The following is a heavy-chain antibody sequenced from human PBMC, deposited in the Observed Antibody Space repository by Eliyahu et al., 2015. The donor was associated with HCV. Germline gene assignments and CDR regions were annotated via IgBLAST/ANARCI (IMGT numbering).Heavy chain of an antibody. J-gene: IGHJ5*02. V-gene: IGHV4-59*01. CDR1: GGSIXXYS. CDR3: ASGGGGIAVAGTGGWFDP. D-gene: IGHD6-19*01. CDR2: SHYSGST. Sequence: QVQLQESGPGLVKPSETLSLTCTVSGGSIXXYSWSWIRQPPGKGLEWIGYSHYSGSTNYNPSLKSRVTISVDTSKNQFSLKLTSVTAADTAVYYCASGGGGIAVAGTGGWFDPWGQGTLVTVSS.